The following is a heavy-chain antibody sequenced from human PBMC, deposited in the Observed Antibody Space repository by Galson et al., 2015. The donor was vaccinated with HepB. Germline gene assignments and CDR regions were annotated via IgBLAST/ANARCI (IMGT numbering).Heavy chain of an antibody. CDR2: IRYDGSNR. V-gene: IGHV3-30*02. CDR1: GFTLNTYG. J-gene: IGHJ4*02. Sequence: SLRLSCAVSGFTLNTYGMHWVRQAPGKGLEWVAFIRYDGSNRYYAESVKGRFIISRDTSTNTLYLFLNSLRADDTAVYYCGKDLTGDIDYWGQGTVVTVSS. CDR3: GKDLTGDIDY. D-gene: IGHD1-20*01.